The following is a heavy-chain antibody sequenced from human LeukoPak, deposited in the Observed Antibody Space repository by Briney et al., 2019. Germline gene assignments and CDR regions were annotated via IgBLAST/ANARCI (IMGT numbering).Heavy chain of an antibody. J-gene: IGHJ4*02. CDR3: ARTGGWAYFDY. CDR1: GFTFSSYA. D-gene: IGHD6-19*01. CDR2: ISYDGSNN. Sequence: GGSLRLSCAASGFTFSSYAMHWVRQAPGKGLEWVAIISYDGSNNYYADSVKARFTISRDNSKNTLYLQMNSLRVEDTAVYYCARTGGWAYFDYWGQGTLVTVSS. V-gene: IGHV3-30-3*01.